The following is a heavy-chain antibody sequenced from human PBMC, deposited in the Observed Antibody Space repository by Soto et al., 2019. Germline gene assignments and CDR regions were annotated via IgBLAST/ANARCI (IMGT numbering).Heavy chain of an antibody. J-gene: IGHJ4*02. V-gene: IGHV3-72*01. CDR3: ARAPTVTTLEGSDY. Sequence: EVQLVESGGGLVQPGGSLRLSCAASGFTFSDHYMDWVRQAPGKGLEWVGRTRNKANSYTTEYAASVKGRFTISRDDSKNSLYLQMNSLTTEDTAVYYCARAPTVTTLEGSDYWGQGTLVTVSS. CDR2: TRNKANSYTT. D-gene: IGHD4-17*01. CDR1: GFTFSDHY.